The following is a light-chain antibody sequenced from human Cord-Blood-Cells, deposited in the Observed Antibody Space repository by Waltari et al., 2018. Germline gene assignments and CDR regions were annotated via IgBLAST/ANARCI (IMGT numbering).Light chain of an antibody. CDR2: DVS. CDR1: SSDVGGYHY. V-gene: IGLV2-11*01. J-gene: IGLJ2*01. Sequence: QSALTQPRPVSGSPGQSVPISCTGTSSDVGGYHYVFWYQQHPGKAPKLMIYDVSKRPSGVPDRFSGSKSGNTASLTISGLQAEDEADYYCCSYAGSYTWVFGGGTKLTVL. CDR3: CSYAGSYTWV.